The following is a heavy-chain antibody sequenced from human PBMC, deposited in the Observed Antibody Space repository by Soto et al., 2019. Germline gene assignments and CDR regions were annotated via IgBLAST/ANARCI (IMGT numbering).Heavy chain of an antibody. Sequence: PSETLSLTCAVYGGSFSGYYWSWIRQPPGKGLEWIGEINHSGSTNYNPSLKSRVTISVDTSKNQFSLKLSSVTAADTAVYYCARDNYDILTGYQNWFDPWGQGTLVNVSS. CDR2: INHSGST. V-gene: IGHV4-34*01. CDR1: GGSFSGYY. CDR3: ARDNYDILTGYQNWFDP. J-gene: IGHJ5*02. D-gene: IGHD3-9*01.